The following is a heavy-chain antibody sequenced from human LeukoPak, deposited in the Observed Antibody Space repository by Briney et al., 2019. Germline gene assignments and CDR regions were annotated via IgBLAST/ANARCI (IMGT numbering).Heavy chain of an antibody. V-gene: IGHV4-39*01. J-gene: IGHJ6*03. CDR3: ARQVSDYFYYYIDV. CDR1: GGSTSSSSYY. Sequence: SETLSLTCSVSGGSTSSSSYYWNWIRQPPGKGLEWVGSIYYSGTTYYNSSLKSRVTISEDTSKNRFSLMLTSVTAADTAVYYCARQVSDYFYYYIDVWGEGTTVIVSS. CDR2: IYYSGTT.